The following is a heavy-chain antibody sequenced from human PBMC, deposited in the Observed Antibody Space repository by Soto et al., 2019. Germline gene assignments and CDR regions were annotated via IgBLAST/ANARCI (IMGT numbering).Heavy chain of an antibody. Sequence: QVQLVQSGAEVKKPGSSVKVSCKASGGTFSSYTISWVRQAPGQGLEWMGRIIPILGIANYAQKFQGRVTITGEKSPCKRYWGWGTVRSEYMAVCYLYADYGPGSYDYFDTGGKGPLVPAAS. CDR2: IIPILGIA. V-gene: IGHV1-69*02. D-gene: IGHD3-10*01. CDR3: YADYGPGSYDYFDT. CDR1: GGTFSSYT. J-gene: IGHJ4*02.